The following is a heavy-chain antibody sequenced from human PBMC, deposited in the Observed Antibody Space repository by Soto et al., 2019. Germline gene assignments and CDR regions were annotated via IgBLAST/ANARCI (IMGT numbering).Heavy chain of an antibody. J-gene: IGHJ6*03. CDR1: GYSFTSYW. V-gene: IGHV5-51*01. Sequence: PGESLKISCKGSGYSFTSYWIGWVRQMPGKGLEWMGIIYPGDSDTRYSPSFQGQVTISADKSISTAYLQWSSLKASDTAMYYCARAREVATISGVGIAAAGQNYYYDDVCGKGTTLTVSS. CDR3: ARAREVATISGVGIAAAGQNYYYDDV. D-gene: IGHD6-13*01. CDR2: IYPGDSDT.